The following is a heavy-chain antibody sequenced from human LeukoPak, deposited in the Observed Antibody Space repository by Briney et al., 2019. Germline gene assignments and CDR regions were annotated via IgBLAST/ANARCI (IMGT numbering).Heavy chain of an antibody. CDR3: ARHLRGVRGTFDY. J-gene: IGHJ4*02. CDR1: GFTFSSYE. V-gene: IGHV3-48*03. D-gene: IGHD3-10*01. Sequence: GGSLRLSCAASGFTFSSYEMNWVRQAPGKGLEWVSYISSSGSTIYYADSVRGRFAISRDNAKNSLYLQMNSLRAEDTATYFCARHLRGVRGTFDYWGQGTLVTVSS. CDR2: ISSSGSTI.